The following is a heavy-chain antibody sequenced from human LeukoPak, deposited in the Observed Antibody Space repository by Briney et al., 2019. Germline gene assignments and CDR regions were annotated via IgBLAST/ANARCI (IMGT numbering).Heavy chain of an antibody. CDR1: GGSISSGDYY. CDR2: IYYSGST. CDR3: ARGSGVGQWLEFNFDY. J-gene: IGHJ4*02. Sequence: PSETLSLTCTVSGGSISSGDYYWSWIRQPPGKGLEWIGYIYYSGSTYYNPSLKSRVTISVDTSKNQFSLKLSSVTAADTAVYYCARGSGVGQWLEFNFDYWGQGTLVTVSS. V-gene: IGHV4-30-4*01. D-gene: IGHD6-19*01.